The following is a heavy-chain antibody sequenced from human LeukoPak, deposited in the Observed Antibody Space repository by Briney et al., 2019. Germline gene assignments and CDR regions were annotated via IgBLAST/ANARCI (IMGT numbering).Heavy chain of an antibody. J-gene: IGHJ4*02. V-gene: IGHV4-59*01. CDR1: GGSISTYY. CDR2: IYYSGST. CDR3: ARGYSSSWFYFDY. D-gene: IGHD6-13*01. Sequence: SETLSLTCTVSGGSISTYYWSWIRQPPGKGLEWIGYIYYSGSTNYNPSLKSRVTISVDTSKSQSSLKLSSVTAADTAVYYCARGYSSSWFYFDYWGQGTLVTVSS.